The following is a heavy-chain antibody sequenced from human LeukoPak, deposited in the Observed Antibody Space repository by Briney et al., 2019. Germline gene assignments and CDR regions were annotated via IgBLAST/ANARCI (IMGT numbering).Heavy chain of an antibody. CDR3: ARGGPTYDPRVYYPFDY. D-gene: IGHD3-22*01. CDR2: INPSGGSA. CDR1: RYTFTGYY. Sequence: ASVKVSCKASRYTFTGYYIHWVRQAPGQGLEWMGIINPSGGSATYAQMFEGRVAMTRDTSTSTVYMDLSSLRSEDTAVYYCARGGPTYDPRVYYPFDYGGQGPLVTVPS. J-gene: IGHJ4*02. V-gene: IGHV1-46*01.